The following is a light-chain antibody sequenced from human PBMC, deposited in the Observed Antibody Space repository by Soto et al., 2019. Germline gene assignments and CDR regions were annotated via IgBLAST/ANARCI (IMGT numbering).Light chain of an antibody. CDR3: QQYNNWHQT. J-gene: IGKJ1*01. V-gene: IGKV3-15*01. CDR1: QSVSSN. CDR2: GTS. Sequence: ETVMTQSPGTLSVSPGERATLSCRASQSVSSNLAWYQQKPGQAPGLLIYGTSTRATGIPARFSGSGSGTEFTLTISSLQSEDFAVYYCQQYNNWHQTFGQGTKVDIK.